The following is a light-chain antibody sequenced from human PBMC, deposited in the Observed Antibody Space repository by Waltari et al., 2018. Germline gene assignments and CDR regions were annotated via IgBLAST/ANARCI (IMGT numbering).Light chain of an antibody. CDR1: PSVLSRSNNKNS. J-gene: IGKJ2*01. V-gene: IGKV4-1*01. Sequence: DIVLTQSPDSLAVSLGERATINCKSSPSVLSRSNNKNSLGWYQQKPGQPPKLLITWASTRESGVPDRFSGSGYGTDFTLTISGLQAEDVAVYFCQQCYTFPHTFGQGTQLEIK. CDR2: WAS. CDR3: QQCYTFPHT.